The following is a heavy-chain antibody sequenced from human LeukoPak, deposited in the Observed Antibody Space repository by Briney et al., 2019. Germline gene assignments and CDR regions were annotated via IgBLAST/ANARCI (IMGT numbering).Heavy chain of an antibody. D-gene: IGHD3-16*01. CDR1: GDPMTRYY. V-gene: IGHV4-59*01. Sequence: PPETLSHTSTVPGDPMTRYYWSWIRPPPGKGLEWIAYTYDSGSTNYNPSLKRRVSMSVDTSKNKFSLILSSVTAADTAVYYCARGGKYYDYVWGSYIFDYWGQGTLVTVSS. CDR2: TYDSGST. CDR3: ARGGKYYDYVWGSYIFDY. J-gene: IGHJ4*02.